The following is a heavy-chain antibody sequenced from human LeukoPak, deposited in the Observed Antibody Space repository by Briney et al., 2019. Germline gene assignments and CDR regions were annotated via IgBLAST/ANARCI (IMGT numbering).Heavy chain of an antibody. Sequence: SETLSLTCTVSGGSISSGDYYWSWIRQPPGKGLEWIGYIYYSGSTYYNPSLKSRVTISVDKSKNQFSLKLSSETAADTAVYYCAMIRGVYSNSWYYWGQGTLVTVSS. V-gene: IGHV4-30-4*08. J-gene: IGHJ4*02. D-gene: IGHD6-13*01. CDR3: AMIRGVYSNSWYY. CDR2: IYYSGST. CDR1: GGSISSGDYY.